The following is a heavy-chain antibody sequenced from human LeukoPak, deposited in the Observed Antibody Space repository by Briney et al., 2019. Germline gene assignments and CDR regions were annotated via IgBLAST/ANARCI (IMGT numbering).Heavy chain of an antibody. D-gene: IGHD6-13*01. Sequence: ASVKVSCKASGGTFSSYAISWVRQAPGQGLEWMGWINPNTGGTNYVQKFQGRVTMTRDTSISTAYMELSRLTYDDTAVYYCARWAALCNDHWGQGTLVTVSS. CDR2: INPNTGGT. J-gene: IGHJ4*02. CDR1: GGTFSSYA. V-gene: IGHV1-2*02. CDR3: ARWAALCNDH.